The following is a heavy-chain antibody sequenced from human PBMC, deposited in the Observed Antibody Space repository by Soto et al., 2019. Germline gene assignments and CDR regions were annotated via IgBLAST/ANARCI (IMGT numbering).Heavy chain of an antibody. D-gene: IGHD1-26*01. V-gene: IGHV3-30*18. CDR1: GFTFSSFG. CDR2: ISFDGSKK. Sequence: GGSLRLSCAASGFTFSSFGIHWVRQAPGKGLEWVAVISFDGSKKYYADSVKGRFTISRDNSKNTLFLQMNSLRAEDTAVYYCAKDSMGDYYGMDVWGQGTTVTVSS. CDR3: AKDSMGDYYGMDV. J-gene: IGHJ6*02.